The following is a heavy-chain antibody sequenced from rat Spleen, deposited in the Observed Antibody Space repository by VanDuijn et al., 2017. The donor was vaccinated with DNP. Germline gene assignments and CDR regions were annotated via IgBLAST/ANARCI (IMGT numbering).Heavy chain of an antibody. CDR3: AREGDYYAGTFVDALDA. J-gene: IGHJ4*01. D-gene: IGHD1-12*02. CDR2: ISNGGGST. CDR1: GFTFNNYY. Sequence: EVQLVESGGDLVQPGGSLKLSCIASGFTFNNYYMTWIRQVPGTGLEWVASISNGGGSTYYPDSVKGRFTISRDNAKNTLQLQMNNLRSEDTATYYCAREGDYYAGTFVDALDAWGQGTAVTVSS. V-gene: IGHV5-31*01.